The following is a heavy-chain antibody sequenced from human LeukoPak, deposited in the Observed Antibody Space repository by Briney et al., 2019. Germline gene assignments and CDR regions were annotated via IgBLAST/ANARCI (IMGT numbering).Heavy chain of an antibody. D-gene: IGHD4-17*01. Sequence: GGSLRLSCAASGFAFSSYAMTWVRQAPGKGLEWVSSNTVSGAGTSYADSVKGRFTVSRDNSKNTLYLQMNSLRAEDTAVYYRAKDPNGDYVGAFDFWGQGTMVTVSS. J-gene: IGHJ3*01. CDR3: AKDPNGDYVGAFDF. CDR1: GFAFSSYA. V-gene: IGHV3-23*01. CDR2: NTVSGAGT.